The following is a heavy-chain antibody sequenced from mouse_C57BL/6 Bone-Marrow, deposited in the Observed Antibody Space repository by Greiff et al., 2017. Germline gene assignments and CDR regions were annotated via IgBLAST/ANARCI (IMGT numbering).Heavy chain of an antibody. V-gene: IGHV5-16*01. Sequence: EVQLVESEGGLVQPGSSMKLSCTASGFTFSDYYMAWVRQVPEKGLEWVANITYDGSSTYYLDSLKSRFIISRDNAKNILYLQMSSLKSEDTATYYCARLRLLREAMDYWGQGTSVTVSS. D-gene: IGHD2-3*01. CDR2: ITYDGSST. CDR3: ARLRLLREAMDY. CDR1: GFTFSDYY. J-gene: IGHJ4*01.